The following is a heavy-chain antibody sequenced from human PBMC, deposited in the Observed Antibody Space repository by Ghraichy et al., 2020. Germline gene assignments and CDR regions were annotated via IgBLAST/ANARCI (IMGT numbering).Heavy chain of an antibody. V-gene: IGHV4-61*01. CDR1: GGSVSSGSYY. J-gene: IGHJ6*02. Sequence: SETLSLTCTVSGGSVSSGSYYWSWIRQPPGKGLEWIGYIYYSGCTNYNPSLKSRVTISVDTSKNQFSLKLSSVTAADTAVYYCARELITMMDVWGQGTTVTVSS. CDR3: ARELITMMDV. CDR2: IYYSGCT. D-gene: IGHD3-3*01.